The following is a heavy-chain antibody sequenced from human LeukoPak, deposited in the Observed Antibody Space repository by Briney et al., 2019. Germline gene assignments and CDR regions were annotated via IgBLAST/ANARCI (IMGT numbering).Heavy chain of an antibody. CDR1: GFTFGDYA. J-gene: IGHJ4*02. Sequence: GGSLRLSCTASGFTFGDYAMSWVRQAPGKGLEWVGFIRSKAYGGTTEYAASVKGRFTISRDNSKNTLYLQMNSLRAEDTAVYYCAKDGGGSYSYFDYWGQGTLVTVSS. V-gene: IGHV3-49*04. CDR3: AKDGGGSYSYFDY. D-gene: IGHD1-26*01. CDR2: IRSKAYGGTT.